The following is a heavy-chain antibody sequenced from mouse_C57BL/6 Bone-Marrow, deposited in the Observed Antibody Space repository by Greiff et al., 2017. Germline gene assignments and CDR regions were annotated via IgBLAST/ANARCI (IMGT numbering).Heavy chain of an antibody. Sequence: EVKLVESVGGLVKPGGSLKFSCAASGFNISDHGMHWVRQAPEKGLEWVAYISSGSSTIYYADTVKGRFTNSRDNAKNTLFLQMTSLRSEDTAMYYCARRGTAQATAWFAYWGQGTLVTVSA. CDR3: ARRGTAQATAWFAY. CDR1: GFNISDHG. CDR2: ISSGSSTI. D-gene: IGHD3-2*02. V-gene: IGHV5-17*01. J-gene: IGHJ3*01.